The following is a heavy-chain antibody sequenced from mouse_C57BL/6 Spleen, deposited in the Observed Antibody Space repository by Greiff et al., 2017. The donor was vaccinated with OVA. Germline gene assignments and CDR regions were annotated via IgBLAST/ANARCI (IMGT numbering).Heavy chain of an antibody. V-gene: IGHV1-50*01. J-gene: IGHJ4*01. CDR1: GYTFTSYW. Sequence: VQLQQPGAELVKPGASVKLSCKASGYTFTSYWMQWVQQRPGQGLEWIGEIDPSDSYTNYNQKFKGKATLTVDTSSSTAYMQLSSLTSEDSEVYYCARPQYYGRGMDYWGQGTSVTVSS. CDR2: IDPSDSYT. CDR3: ARPQYYGRGMDY. D-gene: IGHD1-1*01.